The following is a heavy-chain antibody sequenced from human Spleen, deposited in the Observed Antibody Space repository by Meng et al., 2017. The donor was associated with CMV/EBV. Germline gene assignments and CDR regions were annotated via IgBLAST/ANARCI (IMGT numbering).Heavy chain of an antibody. CDR2: INRSGVTF. J-gene: IGHJ4*02. CDR3: ARRAGNFDY. V-gene: IGHV3-48*03. Sequence: GGSLRLSCAASGFTFSNYEMNWVRQAPGKGLEWVSDINRSGVTFYYADSVKGRFTISRDNAKNSLYLQMNSLRAEDTAVYYCARRAGNFDYWGQGTLVTVSS. CDR1: GFTFSNYE. D-gene: IGHD6-19*01.